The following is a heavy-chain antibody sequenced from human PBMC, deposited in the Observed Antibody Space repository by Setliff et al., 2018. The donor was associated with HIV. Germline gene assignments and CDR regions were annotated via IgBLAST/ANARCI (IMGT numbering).Heavy chain of an antibody. CDR1: GGTFSSYA. CDR2: INPNSGGT. D-gene: IGHD3-9*01. CDR3: ARDLQPILRYSDWLPMDV. V-gene: IGHV1-2*02. Sequence: ASVKVSCKASGGTFSSYAISWVRQAPGQGLEWMGWINPNSGGTNYAQKFQGRVTVTRDTSISTVYMELSRLKSDDTAVYYCARDLQPILRYSDWLPMDVWGRGTTVTVSS. J-gene: IGHJ6*03.